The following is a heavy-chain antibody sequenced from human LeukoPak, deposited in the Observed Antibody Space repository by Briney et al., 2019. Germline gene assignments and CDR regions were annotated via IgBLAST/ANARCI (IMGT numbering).Heavy chain of an antibody. J-gene: IGHJ4*02. D-gene: IGHD6-19*01. CDR3: ARADYRTGWYHFDN. CDR1: GYTFTSYG. CDR2: ISVYNGNI. Sequence: ASVKVSCKASGYTFTSYGISWVRQAPGQGLEWMGWISVYNGNINYGQKFQGRVTMTTDTSTTTAYMEMRSLTSDDTAMYYCARADYRTGWYHFDNWGQGTLVTVSS. V-gene: IGHV1-18*01.